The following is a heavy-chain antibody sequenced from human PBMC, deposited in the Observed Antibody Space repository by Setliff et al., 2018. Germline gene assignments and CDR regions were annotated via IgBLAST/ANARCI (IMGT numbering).Heavy chain of an antibody. CDR3: ARHPPPPNYFDIGALDS. CDR2: IIPVLDIT. D-gene: IGHD3-22*01. Sequence: SVKVSCQASGGPLNSYSFSWVRQAPGQGLEWMGRIIPVLDITRYSQKFQGRVTITADKSTGIIYMELTSLRSDDTAGYYCARHPPPPNYFDIGALDSWGQGTLVTVSS. V-gene: IGHV1-69*02. J-gene: IGHJ4*02. CDR1: GGPLNSYS.